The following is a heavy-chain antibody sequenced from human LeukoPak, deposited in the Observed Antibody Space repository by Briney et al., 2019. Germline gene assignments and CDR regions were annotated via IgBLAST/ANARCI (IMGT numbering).Heavy chain of an antibody. J-gene: IGHJ4*02. CDR2: INPSGGST. Sequence: DTVKVSCKASGYTFTRHYMYWVRQAPGQGLEWMGIINPSGGSTSYSQKFQGRVTMTSDTSTSTVYMELSSLRSEDTAVYYCARVHDYGDLRYLDYWGQGTLVTVSS. CDR3: ARVHDYGDLRYLDY. CDR1: GYTFTRHY. D-gene: IGHD4-17*01. V-gene: IGHV1-46*01.